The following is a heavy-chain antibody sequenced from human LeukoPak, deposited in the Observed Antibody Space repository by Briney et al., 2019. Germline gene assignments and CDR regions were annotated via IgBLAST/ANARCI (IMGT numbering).Heavy chain of an antibody. CDR3: AREVLGTMVRGVIDY. V-gene: IGHV3-74*01. CDR2: INSDGSST. D-gene: IGHD3-10*01. Sequence: GGSLRLSCAASGFTFSSYAMHWVRQAPGKGLVWVSRINSDGSSTTYADSVKGRFTISRDNAKNTLYLQMNSLRAEDTALYYCAREVLGTMVRGVIDYWGQGTLVTVSS. CDR1: GFTFSSYA. J-gene: IGHJ4*02.